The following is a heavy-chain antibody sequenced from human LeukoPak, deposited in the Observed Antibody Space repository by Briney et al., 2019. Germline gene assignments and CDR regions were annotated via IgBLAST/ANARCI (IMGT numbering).Heavy chain of an antibody. Sequence: GGSLRLSCAASGFTFSSYSMNWVRQAPGKGLEWVSSISSSSSYIYYADSVKGRFTISRDNAKNSLYLQMNSLRVEDTAVYYCARAQNRIAAAGTDYWGQGTLVTVSS. CDR1: GFTFSSYS. CDR2: ISSSSSYI. V-gene: IGHV3-21*01. J-gene: IGHJ4*02. D-gene: IGHD6-13*01. CDR3: ARAQNRIAAAGTDY.